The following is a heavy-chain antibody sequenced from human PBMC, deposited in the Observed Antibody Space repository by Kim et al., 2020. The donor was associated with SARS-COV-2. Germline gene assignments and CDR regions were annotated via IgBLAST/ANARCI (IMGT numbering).Heavy chain of an antibody. Sequence: NKYNPALKSRVTISVDMSKNHISLKLSSVTAADTAVYYCARVLRGLEHDYWGQGTLVIVSS. CDR3: ARVLRGLEHDY. J-gene: IGHJ4*02. V-gene: IGHV4-61*03. D-gene: IGHD6-19*01. CDR2: N.